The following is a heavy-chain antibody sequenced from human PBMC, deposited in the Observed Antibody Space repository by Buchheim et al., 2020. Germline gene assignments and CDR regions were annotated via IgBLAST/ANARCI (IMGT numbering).Heavy chain of an antibody. Sequence: QVQLVQSGAEVKKPGASVKVSCKASGYTFTSYDINWVRQATGQGLEWMGGIIPIFGTANYAQKFQGRVTITADESTSTAYMELSSLRSEDTAVYYCARVKQQLVQKMNWFDPWGQGTL. D-gene: IGHD6-13*01. CDR2: IIPIFGTA. CDR3: ARVKQQLVQKMNWFDP. V-gene: IGHV1-69*01. J-gene: IGHJ5*02. CDR1: GYTFTSYD.